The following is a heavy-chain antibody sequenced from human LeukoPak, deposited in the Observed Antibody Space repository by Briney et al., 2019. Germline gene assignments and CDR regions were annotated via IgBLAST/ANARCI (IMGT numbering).Heavy chain of an antibody. D-gene: IGHD4-17*01. CDR2: IYHSGST. V-gene: IGHV4-38-2*02. CDR1: GYSISSGYY. J-gene: IGHJ5*02. CDR3: ARDPGTTVTSNWFDP. Sequence: SETLSLTCTVSGYSISSGYYWGWIRQPPGKGLEWIGSIYHSGSTYYNPSLKSRVTISVDTSKNQFSLKLSSVTAADTAVYYCARDPGTTVTSNWFDPWGQGTLVTVSS.